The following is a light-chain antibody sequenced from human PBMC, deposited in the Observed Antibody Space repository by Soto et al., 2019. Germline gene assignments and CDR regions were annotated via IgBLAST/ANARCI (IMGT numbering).Light chain of an antibody. CDR3: SSYTSSSNVV. V-gene: IGLV2-14*01. Sequence: QSVLTQPASVSGSPGQSMTISCTGTSGDVGGYNYVSWYQQHPGKAPKLMIYDVSNRPSGVSNRFSGSKSGNTASLTISGLQAEDEADYYCSSYTSSSNVVFGGGTKLTVL. CDR1: SGDVGGYNY. J-gene: IGLJ2*01. CDR2: DVS.